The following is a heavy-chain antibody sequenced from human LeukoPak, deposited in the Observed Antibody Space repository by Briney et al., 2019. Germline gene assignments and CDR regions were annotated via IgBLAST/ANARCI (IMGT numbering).Heavy chain of an antibody. CDR2: ISGGGGST. V-gene: IGHV3-23*01. CDR3: AKLPFAINGYFDP. CDR1: GFTFSSYA. D-gene: IGHD5-24*01. Sequence: GGSLRLSCAASGFTFSSYAMSWVRQAPGKGLEWVSSISGGGGSTYYGDSVKGRFTISRDNSKNTLYLQMYSLGAEDTAVYYCAKLPFAINGYFDPWGQGTLVTVSS. J-gene: IGHJ5*02.